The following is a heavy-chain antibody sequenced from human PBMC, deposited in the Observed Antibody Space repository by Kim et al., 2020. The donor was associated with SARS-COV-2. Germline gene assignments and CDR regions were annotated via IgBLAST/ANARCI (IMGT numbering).Heavy chain of an antibody. J-gene: IGHJ5*01. CDR2: IDRNGGTT. CDR1: GFTLDDYG. Sequence: GGSLRLSCAASGFTLDDYGMNWVRQAPGKGLEWVSGIDRNGGTTGYAASVKGRFTISRDNAKNSLYLQMNSLRAEDTALYYCARAPRPGYSSGWINCFDSWGQGTLVTVSS. V-gene: IGHV3-20*04. D-gene: IGHD6-19*01. CDR3: ARAPRPGYSSGWINCFDS.